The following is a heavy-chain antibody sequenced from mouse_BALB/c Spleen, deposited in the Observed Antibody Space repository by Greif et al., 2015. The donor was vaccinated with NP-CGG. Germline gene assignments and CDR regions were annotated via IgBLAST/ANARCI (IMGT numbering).Heavy chain of an antibody. CDR2: IDPANGNT. CDR3: AHGYDGGAWFAY. CDR1: GFNIKDTY. D-gene: IGHD2-2*01. Sequence: VQLQQSGAELVKPGASVKLSCTASGFNIKDTYMHWVKQRPEQGLEWIGRIDPANGNTKYDPKFQGKATITADTSSNTAYLQLSSLTSEDTAVYYCAHGYDGGAWFAYWGQGTLVTVSA. V-gene: IGHV14-3*02. J-gene: IGHJ3*01.